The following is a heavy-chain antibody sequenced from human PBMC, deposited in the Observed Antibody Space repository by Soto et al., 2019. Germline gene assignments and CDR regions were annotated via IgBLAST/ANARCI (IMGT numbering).Heavy chain of an antibody. D-gene: IGHD2-21*02. Sequence: QVQLMQSGAEVKRPGASVKVSWKASGDIFTDYYRHWVRQAPGQGLEWMVTGNPSGGHTTYAQHFLGRVTMTRDTSTSTLYMELTSLTSDDTAIYYCARGGHVVVVTAALDYWGQGTLVTVSS. V-gene: IGHV1-46*01. J-gene: IGHJ4*02. CDR3: ARGGHVVVVTAALDY. CDR1: GDIFTDYY. CDR2: GNPSGGHT.